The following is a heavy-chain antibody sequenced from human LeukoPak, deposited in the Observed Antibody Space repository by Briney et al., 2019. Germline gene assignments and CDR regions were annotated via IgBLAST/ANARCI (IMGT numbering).Heavy chain of an antibody. V-gene: IGHV1-69*13. CDR2: IIPIFGTA. CDR3: ASEWYSSSWYYYYGMDV. CDR1: GGTFSSYA. J-gene: IGHJ6*02. D-gene: IGHD6-13*01. Sequence: SVTVSCKASGGTFSSYAISWVRQAPGQGLEWMGGIIPIFGTANYAQKFQGRVTITADESTSTAYMELSSLRSEDTAVYYCASEWYSSSWYYYYGMDVWGQGTTVTVSS.